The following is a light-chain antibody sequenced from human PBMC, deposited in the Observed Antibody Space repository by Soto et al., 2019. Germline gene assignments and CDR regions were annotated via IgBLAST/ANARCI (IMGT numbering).Light chain of an antibody. CDR1: NSNVGRNT. J-gene: IGLJ3*02. CDR2: NND. V-gene: IGLV1-44*01. CDR3: ASWDDSLTAWV. Sequence: QSVMTQPSSASGIPGQRVTISCSGSNSNVGRNTVTWFQHLPGRAPKVFIYNNDQRPSGVPDRFSGSKSGSSASLAISGLQSDDEADHYCASWDDSLTAWVFGGGTKLTVL.